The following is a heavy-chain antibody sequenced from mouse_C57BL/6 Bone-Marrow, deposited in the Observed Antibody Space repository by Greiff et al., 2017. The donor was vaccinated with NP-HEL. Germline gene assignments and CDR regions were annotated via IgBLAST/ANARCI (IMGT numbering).Heavy chain of an antibody. V-gene: IGHV1-85*01. J-gene: IGHJ3*01. CDR2: IYPRDGST. CDR3: ARDEGPYYGSSILAY. CDR1: GYTFTSYD. Sequence: QVQLQQSGPELVKPGASVKLSCKASGYTFTSYDINWVKQRPGQGLEWIGWIYPRDGSTKYNEKFKGKATLTVDTSSSTAYMELHSLTSEDSAVYFCARDEGPYYGSSILAYWGQGTLVTVSA. D-gene: IGHD1-1*01.